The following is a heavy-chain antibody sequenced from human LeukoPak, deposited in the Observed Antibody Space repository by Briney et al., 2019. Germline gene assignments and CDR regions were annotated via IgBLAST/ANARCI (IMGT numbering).Heavy chain of an antibody. Sequence: SETLSLTCTVSGGSISSSSYYWGWIRQPPGKGLEWIGSIYYSGSTYYNPSPKSRVTISVDTSKNQFSLKLSSVTAADTAVYYCARVGYYFDYWGQGTLVTVSS. V-gene: IGHV4-39*07. CDR3: ARVGYYFDY. CDR1: GGSISSSSYY. J-gene: IGHJ4*02. CDR2: IYYSGST. D-gene: IGHD1-26*01.